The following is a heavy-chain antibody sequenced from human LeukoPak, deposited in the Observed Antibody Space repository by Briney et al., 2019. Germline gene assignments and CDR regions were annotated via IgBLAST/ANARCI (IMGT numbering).Heavy chain of an antibody. J-gene: IGHJ6*03. CDR1: GFTVSSNY. CDR2: IRSKANSYAT. Sequence: GGSLRLSCAAAGFTVSSNYMSWVRQASGEGLEWVGRIRSKANSYATAYAAPVKGRFTISRDDSNNTAYLQMNSLKTEDTAVYYCTRPGIADRIGDYYYYYMDVWGKGTTVTVSS. D-gene: IGHD6-13*01. V-gene: IGHV3-73*01. CDR3: TRPGIADRIGDYYYYYMDV.